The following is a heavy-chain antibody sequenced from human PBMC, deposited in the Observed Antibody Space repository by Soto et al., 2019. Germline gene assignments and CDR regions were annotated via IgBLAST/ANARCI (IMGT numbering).Heavy chain of an antibody. CDR2: IYRTGST. V-gene: IGHV4-4*02. CDR1: GGSLTSNNW. J-gene: IGHJ4*02. D-gene: IGHD1-7*01. Sequence: PSETLSLTCAVSGGSLTSNNWWTWVRQPPGQGLEWIGEIYRTGSTNYNPSLKSRVTISLDKSESQFSLKVTSLTAADTAVYYCASRDPGTSVDYWGQGTLVTVSS. CDR3: ASRDPGTSVDY.